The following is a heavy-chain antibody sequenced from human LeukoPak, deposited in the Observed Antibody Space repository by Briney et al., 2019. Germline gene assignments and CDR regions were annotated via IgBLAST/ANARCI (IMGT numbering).Heavy chain of an antibody. CDR1: GFTFSSYT. V-gene: IGHV3-23*01. CDR2: ISDSGGST. D-gene: IGHD1-26*01. Sequence: GGSLRLSCAASGFTFSSYTMSWVRQAPGKGLEWVSGISDSGGSTYHADSVKGRFTISRDNSKNTLYLQMNSLRAEDTAVYYCANLRLQVGATTFDYWGQGTLVTVSS. J-gene: IGHJ4*02. CDR3: ANLRLQVGATTFDY.